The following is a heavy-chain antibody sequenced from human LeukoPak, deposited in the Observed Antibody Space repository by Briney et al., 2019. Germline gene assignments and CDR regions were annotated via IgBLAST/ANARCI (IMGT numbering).Heavy chain of an antibody. CDR3: ARVGAGRRVLIAFDI. CDR1: GYTFTSYG. V-gene: IGHV1-18*01. CDR2: ISAYNGNT. Sequence: ASVKASCKASGYTFTSYGISWVRQAPGQGLEWMGWISAYNGNTNYAQKLQGRVTMTTDTSTSTAYMELRSLRSDDTAVYYCARVGAGRRVLIAFDIWGQGTMVTVSS. D-gene: IGHD4/OR15-4a*01. J-gene: IGHJ3*02.